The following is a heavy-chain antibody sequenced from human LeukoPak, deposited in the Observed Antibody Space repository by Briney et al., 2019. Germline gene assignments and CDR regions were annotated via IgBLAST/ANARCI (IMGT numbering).Heavy chain of an antibody. J-gene: IGHJ4*02. CDR1: GFPFSTYA. V-gene: IGHV3-23*01. D-gene: IGHD4-17*01. CDR3: AKDVYGDYGGLDY. Sequence: HPGGSLRLSCAASGFPFSTYAMSWVRQAPGKGLEWVSSVRGSDGSTYYADSVKGRFAISRDNSKNTLYLRMNSLRAEDTAVYYCAKDVYGDYGGLDYWGQGTLVTVSS. CDR2: VRGSDGST.